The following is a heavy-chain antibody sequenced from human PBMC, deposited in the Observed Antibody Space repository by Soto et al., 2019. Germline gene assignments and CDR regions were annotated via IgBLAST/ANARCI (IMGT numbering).Heavy chain of an antibody. V-gene: IGHV3-64*01. CDR1: GFTFSSYA. Sequence: GGSLRLSCAASGFTFSSYAMHWVRQAPGKGLEYVSAISSNGGSTYYANSVKGRFTISRDNSKNSLYLQMDSLRDEDMAVYYCARDRLGCIVGDYYYYYGMDVWGQGTTVTVSS. CDR3: ARDRLGCIVGDYYYYYGMDV. D-gene: IGHD3-16*01. J-gene: IGHJ6*02. CDR2: ISSNGGST.